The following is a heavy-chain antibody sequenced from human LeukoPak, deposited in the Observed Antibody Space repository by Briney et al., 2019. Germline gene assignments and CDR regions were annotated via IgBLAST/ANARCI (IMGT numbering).Heavy chain of an antibody. Sequence: KPGESLKISCKGSGYSFTTYWIGWVRQMPGNGLEWMGIIYPGDSDTRYNPSFQGQVTISADKSISTAYLQWSSLKASDTALYYCARAGGYTQGANFDYWGQGTLGTVSS. CDR1: GYSFTTYW. CDR2: IYPGDSDT. D-gene: IGHD5-12*01. V-gene: IGHV5-51*01. J-gene: IGHJ4*02. CDR3: ARAGGYTQGANFDY.